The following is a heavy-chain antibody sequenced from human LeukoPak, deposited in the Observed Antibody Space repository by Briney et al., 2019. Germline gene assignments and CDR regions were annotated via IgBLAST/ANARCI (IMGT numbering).Heavy chain of an antibody. Sequence: PSETLSLTCTVSGGSISSGSYYRSWIRQPAGKGLEWIGRIYTSGSTNYNPSLKSRVTISVDTSKNQFSLRLSSVTAADTAVYHCARASYSYDINGWVPFDYWGQGTLVTVSS. CDR3: ARASYSYDINGWVPFDY. V-gene: IGHV4-61*02. CDR1: GGSISSGSYY. D-gene: IGHD3-22*01. J-gene: IGHJ4*02. CDR2: IYTSGST.